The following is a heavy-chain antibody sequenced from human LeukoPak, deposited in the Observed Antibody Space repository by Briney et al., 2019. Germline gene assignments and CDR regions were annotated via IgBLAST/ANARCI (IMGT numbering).Heavy chain of an antibody. Sequence: PGGSLRLSCAASGFTFSSYSMSWVRQAPGKGLEWVSGINWNGGSTGYADSVKGRFTIARDNAKNSLYLQMNSLRAEDTAVYYCAKDQNFVGWGDGYNSWFDYWGQGTLVTVSS. D-gene: IGHD5-24*01. CDR1: GFTFSSYS. CDR3: AKDQNFVGWGDGYNSWFDY. J-gene: IGHJ4*02. CDR2: INWNGGST. V-gene: IGHV3-20*04.